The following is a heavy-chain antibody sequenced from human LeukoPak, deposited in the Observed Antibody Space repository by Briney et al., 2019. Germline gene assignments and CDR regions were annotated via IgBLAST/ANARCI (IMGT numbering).Heavy chain of an antibody. V-gene: IGHV3-43*02. J-gene: IGHJ4*02. D-gene: IGHD5-18*01. CDR2: ISGDGGST. CDR1: GFTFDDYA. CDR3: AKDRGRGYSYGYVNY. Sequence: GGSLRLSCAASGFTFDDYAMHWVRQAPGKGLEWVSLISGDGGSTYYADSVKGRVTISRDNSKNSLYLEMNSLRTEDTALYYCAKDRGRGYSYGYVNYWGQGTLVTVSS.